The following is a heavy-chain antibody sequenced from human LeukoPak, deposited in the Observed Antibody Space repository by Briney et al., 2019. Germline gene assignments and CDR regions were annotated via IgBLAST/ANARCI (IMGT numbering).Heavy chain of an antibody. D-gene: IGHD3-10*01. Sequence: KSSETLSLTCTVSGGSISSYYWSWIRQPPGKGLEWIGYIYYSGSTNYNPSLKSRVTISVDTSKNQFSLKLSSVTAADTAVYYCARDLRGTDWGQGTLVTVSS. CDR1: GGSISSYY. CDR2: IYYSGST. J-gene: IGHJ4*02. V-gene: IGHV4-59*01. CDR3: ARDLRGTD.